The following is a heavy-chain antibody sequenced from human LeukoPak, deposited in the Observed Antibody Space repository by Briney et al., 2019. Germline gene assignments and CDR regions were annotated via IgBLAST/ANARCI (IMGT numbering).Heavy chain of an antibody. V-gene: IGHV1-24*01. Sequence: ASVKVSCKVSGYTLTELSMHWVRQAPGKGLERMGGFDPEDGETIYAQKFQGRVTMTEDTSTDTAYMELSSLRSEDTAVYYCATDTPNANQQLGRYYYGMDVWGQGTTVTVSS. J-gene: IGHJ6*02. CDR1: GYTLTELS. CDR3: ATDTPNANQQLGRYYYGMDV. CDR2: FDPEDGET. D-gene: IGHD6-13*01.